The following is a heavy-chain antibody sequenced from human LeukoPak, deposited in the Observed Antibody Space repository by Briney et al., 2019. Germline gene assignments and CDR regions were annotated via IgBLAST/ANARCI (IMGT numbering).Heavy chain of an antibody. Sequence: SGTLSLTCTVSGGSTSSSNYYWGWIRQPPGKGLEWIGGIHYSGNTYYNPSLKSRVTISVDTSKDQFSLKLSSVTAADTAVYYCARLGAGPTYYDFWSGYSSFYFDYWGQGTLVTVSS. CDR1: GGSTSSSNYY. V-gene: IGHV4-39*01. CDR2: IHYSGNT. CDR3: ARLGAGPTYYDFWSGYSSFYFDY. D-gene: IGHD3-3*01. J-gene: IGHJ4*02.